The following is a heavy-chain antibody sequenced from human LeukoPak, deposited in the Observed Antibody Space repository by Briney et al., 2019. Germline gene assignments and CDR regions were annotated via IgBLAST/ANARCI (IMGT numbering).Heavy chain of an antibody. Sequence: ASVKVSCKASGYTFRNYGITWVRQAPGQGLEWMGWIGTYNGNTDYAQRFQGRVIMTADTSTTTAHMELRSLRSDDTAVYYCARGRLKRVPFTKVAGALDYWGQGTRVTVSS. D-gene: IGHD6-19*01. V-gene: IGHV1-18*01. CDR3: ARGRLKRVPFTKVAGALDY. CDR1: GYTFRNYG. J-gene: IGHJ4*02. CDR2: IGTYNGNT.